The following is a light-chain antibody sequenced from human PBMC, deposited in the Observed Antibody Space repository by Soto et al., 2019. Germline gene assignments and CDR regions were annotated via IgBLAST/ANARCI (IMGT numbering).Light chain of an antibody. J-gene: IGKJ1*01. CDR1: EIITTRF. Sequence: EIGLTQSPGTLSLSPGERATLSCRASEIITTRFIAWYQQKRGQAPRLVIWGASRRATGIPDRFSGSGSGTDFTLTVSRLEPEDFAVYYCQQYRVSPWTFGQGTRVEIK. CDR2: GAS. V-gene: IGKV3-20*01. CDR3: QQYRVSPWT.